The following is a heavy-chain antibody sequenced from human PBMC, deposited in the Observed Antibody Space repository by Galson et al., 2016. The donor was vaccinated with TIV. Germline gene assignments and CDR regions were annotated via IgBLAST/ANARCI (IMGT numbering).Heavy chain of an antibody. J-gene: IGHJ4*02. V-gene: IGHV2-5*02. CDR3: AVARGGGYNFDS. CDR2: IYWDGDK. D-gene: IGHD3-16*01. CDR1: GFPLSTSGEG. Sequence: PALVKPTQTLTLTCAFSGFPLSTSGEGVAWVRQPSGRALEWLALIYWDGDKRYSPSLKSRLTITKDTSKKQVVLTMANMDPLDTATYYCAVARGGGYNFDSWGQGTLVTVSS.